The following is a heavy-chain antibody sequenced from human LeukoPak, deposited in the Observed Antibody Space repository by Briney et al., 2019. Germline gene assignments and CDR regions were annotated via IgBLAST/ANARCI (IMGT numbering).Heavy chain of an antibody. J-gene: IGHJ6*02. V-gene: IGHV4-59*12. CDR3: ARGCDRSYYYYGMDV. Sequence: SETLSLTCTVSGGSISSYYWSWIRQPPGKGLEWIGYIYYSGSTNYNPSLKSRVTISVDTSKNQFSLKLSSVTAADTAVYYCARGCDRSYYYYGMDVWGQGTTVTVSS. CDR2: IYYSGST. CDR1: GGSISSYY. D-gene: IGHD3-22*01.